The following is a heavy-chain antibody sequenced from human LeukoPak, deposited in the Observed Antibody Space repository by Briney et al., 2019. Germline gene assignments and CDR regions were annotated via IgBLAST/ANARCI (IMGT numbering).Heavy chain of an antibody. J-gene: IGHJ4*02. CDR3: ARDLGIAARPDY. D-gene: IGHD6-6*01. CDR1: GFTFSSYA. Sequence: TGGSLKLSCAASGFTFSSYAMSWVRQAPGKGLEWVSAISGSGGSIYYADSVKGRFTISRDNSKNTLYVQMNSLRAEDTAVYYCARDLGIAARPDYWGQGTLVTVSS. CDR2: ISGSGGSI. V-gene: IGHV3-23*01.